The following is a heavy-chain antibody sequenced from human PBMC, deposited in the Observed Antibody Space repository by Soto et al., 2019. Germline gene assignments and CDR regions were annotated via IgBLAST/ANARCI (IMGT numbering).Heavy chain of an antibody. CDR3: ARGPTDYYDNSANYFLDY. J-gene: IGHJ4*02. V-gene: IGHV1-18*01. CDR2: ISTYNGNT. D-gene: IGHD3-22*01. Sequence: VQLVQSGAEVKKPGASVKVSCKASGYTFITYGVSWVRQAPGQGLDWLGWISTYNGNTRYAERLQGRVTMTTDTTTNTAYMALMNLRSDDTAVYYCARGPTDYYDNSANYFLDYWGQGTLGTGSS. CDR1: GYTFITYG.